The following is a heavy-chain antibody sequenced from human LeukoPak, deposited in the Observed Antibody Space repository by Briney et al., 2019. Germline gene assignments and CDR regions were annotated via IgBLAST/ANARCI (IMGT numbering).Heavy chain of an antibody. CDR2: ISSSGSTI. Sequence: GGSLRLSCAASGFTFSSYEMNWVRQAPGKGLEWVSYISSSGSTIYYADSVKGRFTISRDNAKNPLYLLMNSLRAEDTAAYYCARISSLAVAGINWGQGTLVTVSS. J-gene: IGHJ4*02. CDR1: GFTFSSYE. D-gene: IGHD6-19*01. V-gene: IGHV3-48*03. CDR3: ARISSLAVAGIN.